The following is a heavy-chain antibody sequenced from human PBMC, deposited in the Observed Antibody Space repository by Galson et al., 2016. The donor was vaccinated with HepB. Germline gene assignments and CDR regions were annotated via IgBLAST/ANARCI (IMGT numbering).Heavy chain of an antibody. D-gene: IGHD6-13*01. V-gene: IGHV3-23*01. J-gene: IGHJ4*02. CDR1: GFTFSNYA. CDR3: AKTRWAIGRFDY. CDR2: INFNSGST. Sequence: SLRLSCAASGFTFSNYAMSRVRQAPGKGLEWVSAINFNSGSTYYADSVKGRFTISRDNSKNTLYLQMKSLRAEDTAVYYCAKTRWAIGRFDYWGQGTRVTVSS.